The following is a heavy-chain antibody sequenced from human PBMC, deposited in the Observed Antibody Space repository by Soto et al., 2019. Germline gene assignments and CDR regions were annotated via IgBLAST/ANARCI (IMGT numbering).Heavy chain of an antibody. CDR3: ARDYNSGYDYYFDY. J-gene: IGHJ4*02. CDR1: GYTVTGYY. CDR2: INPNSGGT. V-gene: IGHV1-2*04. Sequence: VKVSCRASGYTVTGYYMHWVRQAPGQGLEWMGWINPNSGGTNYAQKFQGWVTMTRDTSISTAYMELSRLRSDDTAVYYCARDYNSGYDYYFDYWGQGTLVTVSS. D-gene: IGHD5-12*01.